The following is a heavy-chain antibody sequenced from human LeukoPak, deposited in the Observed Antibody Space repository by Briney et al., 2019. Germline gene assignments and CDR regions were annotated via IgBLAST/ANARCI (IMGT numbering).Heavy chain of an antibody. CDR2: ISNTGSNK. CDR1: GFTFSSYG. D-gene: IGHD4-17*01. Sequence: GGSLRLSCAASGFTFSSYGIHWVRQAPGKGLEWVAVISNTGSNKYYADSMKGRFTVSRDNSKNTVYLQMNSLRTEDTAVYYCAKLLHDYGDTPYYYGMDVWGQGTTVTVSS. J-gene: IGHJ6*02. V-gene: IGHV3-30*18. CDR3: AKLLHDYGDTPYYYGMDV.